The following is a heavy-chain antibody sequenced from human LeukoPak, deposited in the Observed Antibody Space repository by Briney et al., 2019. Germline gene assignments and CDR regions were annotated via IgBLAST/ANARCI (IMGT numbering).Heavy chain of an antibody. Sequence: ASVTVSCKASGYTFTSYGISWVRQAPGQGLEWMGWISAYNGNTNYAQKLQGRVTMTTDTSTSTAYMELRSLRSDDTAVYYCARDPNYYGSGSSPEYFQHWGQGTLVTVSS. J-gene: IGHJ1*01. CDR1: GYTFTSYG. V-gene: IGHV1-18*01. CDR2: ISAYNGNT. D-gene: IGHD3-10*01. CDR3: ARDPNYYGSGSSPEYFQH.